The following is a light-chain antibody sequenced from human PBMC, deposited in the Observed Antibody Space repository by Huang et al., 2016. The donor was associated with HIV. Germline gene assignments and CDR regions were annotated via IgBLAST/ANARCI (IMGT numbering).Light chain of an antibody. V-gene: IGKV3-20*01. CDR3: QQYGSSPLT. Sequence: DIVLTQSPGTLSLSPGERATLSCRASQSVRSSSLAWYQQKPGQSPRLLIFGASNRATAIPDRCSGSGSATDFTLTISRLEPEDFAVYYCQQYGSSPLTFGGGTKVEIK. CDR2: GAS. J-gene: IGKJ4*01. CDR1: QSVRSSS.